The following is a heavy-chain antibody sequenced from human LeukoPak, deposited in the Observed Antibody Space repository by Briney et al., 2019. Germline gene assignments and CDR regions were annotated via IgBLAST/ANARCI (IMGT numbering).Heavy chain of an antibody. CDR3: ARDRPQDTSNWFDP. J-gene: IGHJ5*02. CDR1: GFTFSSYW. CDR2: VKEDGSEK. Sequence: PGGSLRLSCAASGFTFSSYWMSWVRQAPGKGLEWVANVKEDGSEKFYVETVKGRFTISRDNAKNSLFLQMNSLRAEDTAVYYCARDRPQDTSNWFDPWGQGTLVTVPS. V-gene: IGHV3-7*01.